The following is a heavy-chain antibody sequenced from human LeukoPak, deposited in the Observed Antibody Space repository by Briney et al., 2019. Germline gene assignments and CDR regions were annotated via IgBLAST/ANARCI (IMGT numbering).Heavy chain of an antibody. Sequence: GGSLRLSCAASGFTFSSYSMNWVRQAPGKGLEWVSTVSTSGGSTYYADSVKGRFTISSDKSKNTLYLQMDSLRAEDTAVYYCAKTLPSSWYSFDYWGQGTLVTVSS. CDR2: VSTSGGST. CDR1: GFTFSSYS. J-gene: IGHJ4*02. CDR3: AKTLPSSWYSFDY. V-gene: IGHV3-23*01. D-gene: IGHD6-13*01.